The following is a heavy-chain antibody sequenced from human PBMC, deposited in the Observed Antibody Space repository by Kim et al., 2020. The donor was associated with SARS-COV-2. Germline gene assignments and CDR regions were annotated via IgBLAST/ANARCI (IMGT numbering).Heavy chain of an antibody. CDR1: GFTFSSYG. CDR3: ATLPHDYGDGRGYFDY. Sequence: GGSLRLSCAASGFTFSSYGMHWVRQAPGKGLEWVAVISYDGSNKYYADSVKGRFTISRDNSKNTLYLQMNSLRAEDTAVYYCATLPHDYGDGRGYFDYWGQGTLVTVSS. J-gene: IGHJ4*02. CDR2: ISYDGSNK. D-gene: IGHD4-17*01. V-gene: IGHV3-30*03.